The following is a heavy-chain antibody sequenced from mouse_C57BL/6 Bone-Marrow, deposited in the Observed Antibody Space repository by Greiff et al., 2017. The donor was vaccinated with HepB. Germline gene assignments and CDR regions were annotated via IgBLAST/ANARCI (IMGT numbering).Heavy chain of an antibody. CDR3: GATTVVRNYAMDY. D-gene: IGHD1-1*01. J-gene: IGHJ4*01. V-gene: IGHV10-1*01. CDR2: IRSKSNNYAT. Sequence: EVQRVESGGGLVQPKGSLKLSCAASGFSFNTYAMNWVRQAPGKGLEWVARIRSKSNNYATYYADSVKDRFTISRDDSESMLYLQMNNLKTEDTAMYYCGATTVVRNYAMDYWGQGTSVTVSS. CDR1: GFSFNTYA.